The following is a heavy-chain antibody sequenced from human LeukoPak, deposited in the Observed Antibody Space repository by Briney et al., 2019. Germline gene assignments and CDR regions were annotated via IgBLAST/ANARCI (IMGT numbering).Heavy chain of an antibody. J-gene: IGHJ6*02. Sequence: GGSLRLSCLASGFSFNSYTMNWVREAPGKGLEWVSTISPVSSYTWYAESVKGRFTISRDNPKNSLYLQMDSLRAEDTAVYYCVRDVSRRIGMVVWGQGTTVPVSS. CDR2: ISPVSSYT. CDR1: GFSFNSYT. CDR3: VRDVSRRIGMVV. V-gene: IGHV3-21*01. D-gene: IGHD2/OR15-2a*01.